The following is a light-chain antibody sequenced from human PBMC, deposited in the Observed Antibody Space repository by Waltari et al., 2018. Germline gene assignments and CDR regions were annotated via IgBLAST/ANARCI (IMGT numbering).Light chain of an antibody. V-gene: IGKV3-15*01. Sequence: EIVMTQSPAILSVSPGESATLSCRASQGVSSHLAWYQQKPGQAPRLPIYGASTRATGVPVRFSGSGSGTEFTLTISSLQSEDFAAYYCQHYFNWPRTFGQGTKVEVK. CDR2: GAS. J-gene: IGKJ1*01. CDR1: QGVSSH. CDR3: QHYFNWPRT.